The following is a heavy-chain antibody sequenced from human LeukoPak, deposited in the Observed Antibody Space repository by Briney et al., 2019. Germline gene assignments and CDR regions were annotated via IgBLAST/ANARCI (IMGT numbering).Heavy chain of an antibody. CDR3: ARVSIAAGNYYYYYMDV. V-gene: IGHV4-59*01. CDR1: GGSISSYY. CDR2: IYYSGST. J-gene: IGHJ6*03. Sequence: SETLSLTCTVSGGSISSYYWSWIRQPPGKGLEWLGYIYYSGSTNYNPSLKSRVTISVDTSKNQFSLKLSSVTAADTAVYYCARVSIAAGNYYYYYMDVWGKGTTVTVSS. D-gene: IGHD6-6*01.